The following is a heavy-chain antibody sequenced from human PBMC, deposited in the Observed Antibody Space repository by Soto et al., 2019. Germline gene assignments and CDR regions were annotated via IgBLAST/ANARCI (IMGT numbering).Heavy chain of an antibody. D-gene: IGHD5-12*01. CDR2: IYPGDSDT. Sequence: XESLKISCNVSGNTFTTYWIAWVRQIPGKGLEWMGIIYPGDSDTRYSPSFQGQVTISVDKSINTAYLQWSSLKASDTAMYYCARHGYSSKLYYYYGMDVWGQGTSVTVSS. V-gene: IGHV5-51*01. J-gene: IGHJ6*02. CDR3: ARHGYSSKLYYYYGMDV. CDR1: GNTFTTYW.